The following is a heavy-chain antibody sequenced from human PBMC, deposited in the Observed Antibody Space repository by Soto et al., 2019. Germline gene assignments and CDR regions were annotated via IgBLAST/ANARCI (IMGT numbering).Heavy chain of an antibody. D-gene: IGHD6-19*01. Sequence: EVQLLESGGGLVQPGGSLRLSCAASGFTFKNYAMSWVRQAPGKGLEWVSAISVGGRGTYYADSVKGQFTISRDDSENTVYLQMNSLRADDTAIYYCARARDIAVAGTGGFDYWGQGTLVTVSS. CDR1: GFTFKNYA. V-gene: IGHV3-23*01. J-gene: IGHJ4*02. CDR2: ISVGGRGT. CDR3: ARARDIAVAGTGGFDY.